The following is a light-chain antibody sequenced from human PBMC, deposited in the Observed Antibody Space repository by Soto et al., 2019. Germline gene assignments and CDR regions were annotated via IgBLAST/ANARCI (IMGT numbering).Light chain of an antibody. CDR3: AAWDESLNGWV. CDR1: SSNIGSNT. CDR2: SNN. V-gene: IGLV1-44*01. Sequence: QSVLTQPPSASGTPGQRVTISCSGSSSNIGSNTVNWYQQLPGTAPKLLIYSNNHRPSGVPDRFSGSKSGTSASLAISGLQYEDEAAYYCAAWDESLNGWVFGGGTQLTVL. J-gene: IGLJ3*02.